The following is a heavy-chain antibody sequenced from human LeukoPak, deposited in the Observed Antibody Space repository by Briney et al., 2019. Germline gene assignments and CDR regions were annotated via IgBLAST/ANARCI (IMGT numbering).Heavy chain of an antibody. CDR2: ISAYNGNT. V-gene: IGHV1-18*01. D-gene: IGHD6-13*01. J-gene: IGHJ4*02. CDR1: GGTFSSYA. Sequence: ASVKVSCKASGGTFSSYAISWVRQAPGQGLEWMGWISAYNGNTNYAQKLQGRVTMTTDTSTSTAYMELRSLRSDDTAVYYCAREAPSSSWSDYWGQGTLVTVSS. CDR3: AREAPSSSWSDY.